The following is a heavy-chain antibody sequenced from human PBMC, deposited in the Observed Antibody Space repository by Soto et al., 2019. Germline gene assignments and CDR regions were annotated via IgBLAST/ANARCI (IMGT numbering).Heavy chain of an antibody. V-gene: IGHV1-58*01. CDR1: GFTFTSSA. CDR2: IVVGSGNT. D-gene: IGHD6-13*01. J-gene: IGHJ6*02. CDR3: AADKQQQLVADYYYGMDV. Sequence: SVKVSCKASGFTFTSSAVQWVRQARGQRLEWIGWIVVGSGNTNYAQKFQERVTITRDMSTSTAYMELSSLRSEDTAVYYCAADKQQQLVADYYYGMDVWGQGTTVTVSS.